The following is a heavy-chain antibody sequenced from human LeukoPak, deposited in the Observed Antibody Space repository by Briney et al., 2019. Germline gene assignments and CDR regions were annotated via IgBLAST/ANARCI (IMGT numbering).Heavy chain of an antibody. CDR2: ISGSGDST. D-gene: IGHD3-10*01. V-gene: IGHV3-23*01. Sequence: GGSLRLSCAASGFTFSSYAMSWVRQAPGKGLEWVSAISGSGDSTYYADSVKGRFTISRDNSKNTLYLQLNSLRAEDTAVYYCAKDQGYYGSGSYKEYFQHWGQGTLVTVSS. CDR1: GFTFSSYA. CDR3: AKDQGYYGSGSYKEYFQH. J-gene: IGHJ1*01.